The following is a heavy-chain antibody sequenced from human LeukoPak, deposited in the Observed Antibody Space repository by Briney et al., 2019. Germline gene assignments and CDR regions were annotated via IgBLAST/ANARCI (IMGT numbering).Heavy chain of an antibody. CDR2: IYYSGST. CDR1: GGSIGSYY. J-gene: IGHJ4*02. Sequence: PSETLSLTCTVSGGSIGSYYWSWIRQPPGKGLEWIGYIYYSGSTNYNPSLKSRVTISVDTSKNQFSLKLSSVTAADTAVYYCARLGDSSGYWGQGTLVTVSS. V-gene: IGHV4-59*08. D-gene: IGHD3-22*01. CDR3: ARLGDSSGY.